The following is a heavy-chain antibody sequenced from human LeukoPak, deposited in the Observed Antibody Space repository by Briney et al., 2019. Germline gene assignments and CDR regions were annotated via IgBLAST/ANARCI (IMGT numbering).Heavy chain of an antibody. CDR3: MWGNGSPVSPGRY. J-gene: IGHJ4*02. D-gene: IGHD3-16*01. Sequence: SETLSLTCTVSGGSISSTNYYWGWIRQPPGKGLEWIGNIYRSGSTYYNPSLRSRITITADTSRRQFSLKLSSVTAADTAVYYCMWGNGSPVSPGRYWGQETLVTVSS. CDR1: GGSISSTNYY. V-gene: IGHV4-39*07. CDR2: IYRSGST.